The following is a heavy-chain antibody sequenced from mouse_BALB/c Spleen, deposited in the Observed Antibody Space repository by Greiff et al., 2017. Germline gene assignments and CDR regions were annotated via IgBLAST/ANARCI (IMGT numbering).Heavy chain of an antibody. J-gene: IGHJ3*01. Sequence: EVQVVESGGGLVQPGGSRKLSCAASGFTFSSFGMHWVRQAPEKGLEWVAYISSGSSTIYYADTVKGRFTISRDNPKNTLFLQMTSLRSEDTAMYYCARDDYAWFAYWGQGTLVTVSA. CDR1: GFTFSSFG. CDR2: ISSGSSTI. D-gene: IGHD2-4*01. V-gene: IGHV5-17*02. CDR3: ARDDYAWFAY.